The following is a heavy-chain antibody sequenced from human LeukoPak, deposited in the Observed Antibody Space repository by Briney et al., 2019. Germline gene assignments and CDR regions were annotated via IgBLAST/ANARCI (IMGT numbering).Heavy chain of an antibody. D-gene: IGHD5-18*01. CDR1: GYIFTTYW. CDR2: ISPGDSDT. CDR3: ARSRYSYGQDFGY. V-gene: IGHV5-51*01. J-gene: IGHJ4*02. Sequence: GESLKISCKGSGYIFTTYWIGWVRQMPGKGLEWMGIISPGDSDTRYSPSFQGLVTISADKSISTAYLQWSSLKASDTAMYYCARSRYSYGQDFGYWGQGTLVTVSS.